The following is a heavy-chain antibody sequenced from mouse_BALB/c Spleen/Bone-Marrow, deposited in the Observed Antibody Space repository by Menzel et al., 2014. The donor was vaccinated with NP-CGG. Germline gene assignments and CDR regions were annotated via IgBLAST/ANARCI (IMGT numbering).Heavy chain of an antibody. CDR1: GFSLXSYG. J-gene: IGHJ4*01. D-gene: IGHD1-1*01. Sequence: VQLQESGPGLVAPSQSLSISCTVSGFSLXSYGVHWVRQPPGQGLEWLGAIWAGGSTNYNSALMSRLTISKDNSKSQVFLKMNSLQTDDTAMYYCAREGRGYYGSSGAAMDYWGQGTKVTV. CDR2: IWAGGST. V-gene: IGHV2-9*02. CDR3: AREGRGYYGSSGAAMDY.